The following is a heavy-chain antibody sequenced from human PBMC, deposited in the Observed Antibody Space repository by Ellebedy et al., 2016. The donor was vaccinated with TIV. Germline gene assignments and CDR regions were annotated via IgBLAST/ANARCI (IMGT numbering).Heavy chain of an antibody. CDR2: AFYSGST. J-gene: IGHJ4*02. CDR1: GGSISSSSYY. D-gene: IGHD6-19*01. V-gene: IGHV4-39*01. CDR3: ASGDGIAVADPFDY. Sequence: MPSETLSLTCTVSGGSISSSSYYWGWIRQPPGKGLEWVGSAFYSGSTSYNPSLKSRVTISVDTSKNQFSLRLRSVTAADTAVYYCASGDGIAVADPFDYWGQGTLVTVPS.